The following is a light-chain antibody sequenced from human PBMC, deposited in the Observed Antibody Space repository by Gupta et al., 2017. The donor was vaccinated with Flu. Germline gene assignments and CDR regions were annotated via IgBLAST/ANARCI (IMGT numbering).Light chain of an antibody. V-gene: IGKV3-20*01. Sequence: EIVLTQSPGTLSLSPGERATLSCRASQSVSSRYLAWYQQKPGQTPRLLIYGTSSRATGIPDRFSGSGSGTDFTLTISRLEPEDFAVYYCQQYDSSRAFGQGTRLEIK. CDR3: QQYDSSRA. CDR2: GTS. CDR1: QSVSSRY. J-gene: IGKJ5*01.